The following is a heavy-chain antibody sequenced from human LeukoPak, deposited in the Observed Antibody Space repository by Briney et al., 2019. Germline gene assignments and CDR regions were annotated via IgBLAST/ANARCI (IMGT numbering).Heavy chain of an antibody. CDR1: GVSFSTYD. D-gene: IGHD3-10*01. CDR2: IWHDASNT. J-gene: IGHJ4*02. Sequence: GGSLRLSCAASGVSFSTYDMHWIRQPPGKGLEWVALIWHDASNTFYTDSVKGRFTIVRANSKNTVYLLMNSMGGEYTAVYYCAREIFGSGSYPDYWGQGTLGTVSS. CDR3: AREIFGSGSYPDY. V-gene: IGHV3-33*01.